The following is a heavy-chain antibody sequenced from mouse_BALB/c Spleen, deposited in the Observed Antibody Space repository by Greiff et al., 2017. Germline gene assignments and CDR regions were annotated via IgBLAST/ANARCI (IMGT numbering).Heavy chain of an antibody. CDR2: SRNKANDYTT. Sequence: EVMLVESGGGLVQPGGSLRLSCATSGFTFSDFYMEWVRQPPGKRLEWIAASRNKANDYTTEYSASVKGRFIVSRDTSQSILYLQMNALRAEDTAIYYCARDANDGYYVPFAYWGQGTLVTVSA. CDR1: GFTFSDFY. CDR3: ARDANDGYYVPFAY. J-gene: IGHJ3*01. V-gene: IGHV7-1*02. D-gene: IGHD2-3*01.